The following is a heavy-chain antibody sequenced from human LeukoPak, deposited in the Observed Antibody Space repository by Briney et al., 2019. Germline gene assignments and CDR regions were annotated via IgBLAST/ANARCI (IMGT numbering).Heavy chain of an antibody. J-gene: IGHJ6*02. V-gene: IGHV1-8*01. CDR1: GYTFTSYD. Sequence: ASVKVSCKASGYTFTSYDINWVRQATGQGLEWMGWMNPNSGNTGYAQKFQGRVTMIRNTSISTAYMELSSLRSEDTAVYYCARDHGVAVAGTYYYGMDVWGQGTTVTVSS. CDR2: MNPNSGNT. D-gene: IGHD6-19*01. CDR3: ARDHGVAVAGTYYYGMDV.